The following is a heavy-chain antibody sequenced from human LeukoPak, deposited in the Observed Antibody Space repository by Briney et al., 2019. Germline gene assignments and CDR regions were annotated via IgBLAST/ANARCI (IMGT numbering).Heavy chain of an antibody. J-gene: IGHJ6*03. CDR2: INHSGST. CDR3: ARGQTQFWSGYYTERWGYYYYMDV. D-gene: IGHD3-3*01. CDR1: GGSFSGSY. V-gene: IGHV4-34*01. Sequence: SETLSLTCAVYGGSFSGSYWSWIRQPPGKGLERIGEINHSGSTNYNPSLKSRVTISVDTSKNQFSLKLSSVTAADTAVYYCARGQTQFWSGYYTERWGYYYYMDVWGKGTTVTVSS.